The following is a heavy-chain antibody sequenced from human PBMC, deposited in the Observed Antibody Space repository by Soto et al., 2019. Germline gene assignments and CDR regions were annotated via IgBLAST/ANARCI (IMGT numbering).Heavy chain of an antibody. CDR2: IYWDDDT. CDR3: VRGRLGGGYYAGCYDY. Sequence: QITLKESGPTLVKPTQTLTLTCTFSGFSLSTSGEGVGWIRQPPGKALEWLALIYWDDDTRYSPSLRTRLTTAXXTXKXXRALTGPHTLPAAPATYVCVRGRLGGGYYAGCYDYWGPGTLVTVSS. V-gene: IGHV2-5*02. J-gene: IGHJ4*02. CDR1: GFSLSTSGEG. D-gene: IGHD3-3*01.